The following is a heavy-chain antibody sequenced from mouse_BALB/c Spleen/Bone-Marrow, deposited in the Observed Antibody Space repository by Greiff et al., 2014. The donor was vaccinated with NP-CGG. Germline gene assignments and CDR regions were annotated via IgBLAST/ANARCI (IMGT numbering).Heavy chain of an antibody. CDR2: ISSGSSTI. J-gene: IGHJ2*01. CDR3: ASSPYGYCDY. V-gene: IGHV5-17*02. D-gene: IGHD1-1*01. Sequence: EVHLVESGGGLVQPGGSRKLSCAASGFTFSSFGMHWVRQAPEKGLEWVAYISSGSSTIYYADTVKGRFTISRDNPKNTLFLQMTSLRSEDTAMYYCASSPYGYCDYWGQGTTLTVSS. CDR1: GFTFSSFG.